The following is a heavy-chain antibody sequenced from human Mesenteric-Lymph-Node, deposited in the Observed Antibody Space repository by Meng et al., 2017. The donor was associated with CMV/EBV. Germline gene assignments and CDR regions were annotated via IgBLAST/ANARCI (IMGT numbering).Heavy chain of an antibody. J-gene: IGHJ4*02. CDR2: IYPGDADT. D-gene: IGHD5-12*01. CDR1: GYSFTYYW. V-gene: IGHV5-51*01. Sequence: GESLKISCKASGYSFTYYWIGWVRQMPGKGLEWMGIIYPGDADTTYSPSFQGQVTISADISTSTAYLQWSSLKASDTAMYYCAIYSGLNNFDYWGQGTLVTVSS. CDR3: AIYSGLNNFDY.